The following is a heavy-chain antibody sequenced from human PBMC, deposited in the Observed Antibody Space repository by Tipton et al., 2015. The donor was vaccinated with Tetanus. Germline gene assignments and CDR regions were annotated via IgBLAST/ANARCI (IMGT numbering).Heavy chain of an antibody. D-gene: IGHD5-12*01. J-gene: IGHJ2*01. Sequence: TLSLTCTVSDESISSSSYYWGWIRHHPGRGLEWIASISNSGTSYNNPSFRSRVTISVDTSKNQFSLKLNSVTAADTAVYYCVRAKRRRGFSGYLYYDLWGRGTLVTVSS. V-gene: IGHV4-39*01. CDR3: VRAKRRRGFSGYLYYDL. CDR1: DESISSSSYY. CDR2: ISNSGTS.